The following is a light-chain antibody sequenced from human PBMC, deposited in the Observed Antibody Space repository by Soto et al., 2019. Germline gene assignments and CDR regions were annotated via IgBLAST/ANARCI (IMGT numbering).Light chain of an antibody. CDR2: GAF. CDR3: LQDNNYSWT. Sequence: AIQMTQSPSSRSASVGDRVTINCRASQAIGNELSWYQQKPDKAPKLLIYGAFTLESGVSLRFSGSGSGTDFTLTITSLQPEDFATYYCLQDNNYSWTFGQGTKVEI. V-gene: IGKV1-6*01. CDR1: QAIGNE. J-gene: IGKJ1*01.